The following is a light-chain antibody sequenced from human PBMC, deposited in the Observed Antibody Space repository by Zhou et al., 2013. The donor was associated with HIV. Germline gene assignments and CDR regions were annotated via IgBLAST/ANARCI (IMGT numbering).Light chain of an antibody. CDR1: QGISSY. Sequence: IQLTQSPSSLSASVGDRVTITCRASQGISSYLAWYQQKPGKAPKLLIYLASTLQSGVPSKFSGSGSGTEFTLTITSLQTDDFATYYCQQSYTTPRTFGPGTTVDV. CDR2: LAS. CDR3: QQSYTTPRT. J-gene: IGKJ3*01. V-gene: IGKV1-39*01.